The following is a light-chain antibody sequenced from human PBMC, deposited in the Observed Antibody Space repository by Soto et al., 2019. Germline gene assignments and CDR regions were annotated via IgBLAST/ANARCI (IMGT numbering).Light chain of an antibody. CDR1: SDDVGNYNY. CDR2: EVT. Sequence: QSALTQPPSASGSPGQSVTISCTGTSDDVGNYNYVSWYQHQPGKAPKLLIYEVTKRPSGVPGRFSASKSGHTASLTVSGLQADDEGDYYCSSYGGNRNEVFGGGTKLTVL. V-gene: IGLV2-8*01. CDR3: SSYGGNRNEV. J-gene: IGLJ3*02.